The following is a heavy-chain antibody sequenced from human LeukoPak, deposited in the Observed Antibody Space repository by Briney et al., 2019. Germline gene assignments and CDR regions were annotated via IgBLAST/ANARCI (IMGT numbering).Heavy chain of an antibody. V-gene: IGHV3-33*01. Sequence: GGSLRLSCAASGFTFSSYGMHWVRQAPGKGLEWVAVIWYDGSNKYYADSVKGRFTISRGNSKNTLYLQMNSLRAEDTAVYYCARAPPVAARAYYFDYWGQGTLVTVSS. CDR1: GFTFSSYG. CDR2: IWYDGSNK. CDR3: ARAPPVAARAYYFDY. D-gene: IGHD6-19*01. J-gene: IGHJ4*02.